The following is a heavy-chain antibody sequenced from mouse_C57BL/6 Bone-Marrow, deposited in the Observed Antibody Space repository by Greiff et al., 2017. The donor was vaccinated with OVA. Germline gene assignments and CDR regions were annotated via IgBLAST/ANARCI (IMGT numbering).Heavy chain of an antibody. D-gene: IGHD2-4*01. CDR2: IRNKANNHAT. CDR3: TRRDDYGDYYAMDY. Sequence: EVQLVESGGGLVQPGGSMKLSCAASGFTFSDAWMDWVRQSPEKGLEWVAEIRNKANNHATYYAESVKGRFTISRDDSKSSVYLQMNSLRAEDTGIYYCTRRDDYGDYYAMDYWGQGTSVTVSS. CDR1: GFTFSDAW. V-gene: IGHV6-6*01. J-gene: IGHJ4*01.